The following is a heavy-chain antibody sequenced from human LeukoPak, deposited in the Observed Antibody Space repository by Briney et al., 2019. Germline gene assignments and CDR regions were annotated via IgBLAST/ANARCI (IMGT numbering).Heavy chain of an antibody. CDR1: GFTFSSYA. D-gene: IGHD3-22*01. J-gene: IGHJ3*02. V-gene: IGHV3-23*01. CDR2: ISGSGGST. CDR3: AKDRGGGRYYDSSGYYSDAFDI. Sequence: GASLRLSCAASGFTFSSYAMSWVRQAPGKGLEWVSAISGSGGSTYYADSVKGRFTISRDNSKNTLYLQMNSLRAEDTAVYYCAKDRGGGRYYDSSGYYSDAFDIWGQGTMVTVSS.